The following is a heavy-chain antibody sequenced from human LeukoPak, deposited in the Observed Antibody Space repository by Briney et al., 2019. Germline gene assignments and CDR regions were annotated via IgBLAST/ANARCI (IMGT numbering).Heavy chain of an antibody. J-gene: IGHJ4*02. V-gene: IGHV3-53*01. D-gene: IGHD3-10*01. CDR2: IYSSGST. CDR1: GFTFSSYS. CDR3: TRAHGRITRDAYLDY. Sequence: PGGSLRLSCAASGFTFSSYSMNWVRQAPGKELTWVSVIYSSGSTYYADSVKGRFAISRDDSKNTLHLQMNSLRAEDTAMYYCTRAHGRITRDAYLDYWGQGTLVTVSS.